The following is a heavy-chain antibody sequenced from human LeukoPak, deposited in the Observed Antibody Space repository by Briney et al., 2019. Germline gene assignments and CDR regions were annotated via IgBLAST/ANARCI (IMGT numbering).Heavy chain of an antibody. CDR2: TSSSDAGK. J-gene: IGHJ4*02. D-gene: IGHD2-15*01. CDR3: ARAPVTSCRGAFCYPFDY. V-gene: IGHV3-23*01. CDR1: GFTFSSYS. Sequence: GGSLRLSCAASGFTFSSYSMNWVRQAPGKGLEWVSATSSSDAGKYHADSVRGRFTISRDNSKNTVYLQMNSLRVEDAAVYYCARAPVTSCRGAFCYPFDYWGRGTLVTVSS.